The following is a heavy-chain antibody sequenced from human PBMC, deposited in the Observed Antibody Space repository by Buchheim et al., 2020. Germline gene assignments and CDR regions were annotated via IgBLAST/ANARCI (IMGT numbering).Heavy chain of an antibody. CDR2: ISYDGSNK. CDR3: ASSGGTTVRWFDP. J-gene: IGHJ5*02. D-gene: IGHD1-1*01. V-gene: IGHV3-30*04. CDR1: GFTFSSYA. Sequence: QVQLVESGGGVVQPGRSLRLSCAASGFTFSSYAMHWVRQAPGKGLVWVAVISYDGSNKYYADSVKGRFTISRDNSKNTLSLQMDSLRAEDTAVYYCASSGGTTVRWFDPWGQGTL.